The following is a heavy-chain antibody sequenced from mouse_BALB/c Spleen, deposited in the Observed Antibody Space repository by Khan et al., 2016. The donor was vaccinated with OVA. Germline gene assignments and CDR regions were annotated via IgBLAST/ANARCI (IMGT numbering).Heavy chain of an antibody. D-gene: IGHD1-1*01. CDR3: TRRHNTYAWFAY. CDR2: ISSGSNNI. Sequence: EVELVESGGGLVQPGGSRKLSCAASGFTFSNFGMHWVRQAPEKGLEWVAYISSGSNNIYYADSVKGRFTISRDNPENTLFLQMTSLRSEATAIDYWTRRHNTYAWFAYWGQGTLVTVSA. V-gene: IGHV5-17*02. CDR1: GFTFSNFG. J-gene: IGHJ3*01.